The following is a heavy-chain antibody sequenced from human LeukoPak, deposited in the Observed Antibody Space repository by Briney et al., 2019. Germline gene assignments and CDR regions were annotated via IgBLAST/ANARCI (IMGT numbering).Heavy chain of an antibody. V-gene: IGHV3-23*01. CDR3: ARDRPNYYGSDGHYYRRDGDY. D-gene: IGHD3-22*01. CDR1: GFTFCIYA. J-gene: IGHJ4*02. CDR2: ITSRGEST. Sequence: VGSLRLSCASSGFTFCIYATSWVRQAPGKGLQLVSSITSRGESTWYVDSVKGRFTITRDNSENTLYLQMHSLRAEDTAVYYCARDRPNYYGSDGHYYRRDGDYWGRGTLVSVSS.